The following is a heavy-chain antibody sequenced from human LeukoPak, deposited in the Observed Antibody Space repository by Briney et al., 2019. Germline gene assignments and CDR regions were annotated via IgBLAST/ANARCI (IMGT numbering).Heavy chain of an antibody. J-gene: IGHJ4*02. Sequence: GGSLRLSCAASGFTVSSNYMSWVRQGEGLEWVSVIYSDGSTYYADSVKGRFTISRDNSKNTLYLQMNSLRAEDTAVYYCAGLHLIYSGGWYWVDYWGQGTLVTVSS. CDR3: AGLHLIYSGGWYWVDY. D-gene: IGHD6-19*01. CDR1: GFTVSSNY. V-gene: IGHV3-66*04. CDR2: IYSDGST.